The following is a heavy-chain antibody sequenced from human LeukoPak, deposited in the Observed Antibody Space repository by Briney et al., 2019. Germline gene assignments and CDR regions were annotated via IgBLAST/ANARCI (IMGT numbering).Heavy chain of an antibody. V-gene: IGHV4-59*01. CDR3: ARGDYSNYYYGIDV. Sequence: PSETLSLTCTVSGGSTSSYYWSWIRQPPGKGLEWIGYIYYSGSTNYNPSLKSRVTISVDTSKNQFSLKLSSVTAADTAVYYCARGDYSNYYYGIDVWGQGTTVTVSS. J-gene: IGHJ6*02. D-gene: IGHD2-21*01. CDR1: GGSTSSYY. CDR2: IYYSGST.